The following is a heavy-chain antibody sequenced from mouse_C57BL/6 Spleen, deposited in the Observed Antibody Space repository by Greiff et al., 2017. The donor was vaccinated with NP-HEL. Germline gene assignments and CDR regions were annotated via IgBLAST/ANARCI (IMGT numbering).Heavy chain of an antibody. Sequence: QVQLQQPGAELVRPGSSVKLSCKASGYTFTSYWMDWVKQRPGQGLEWIGNIYPSDSETHYNLKFKDKATLTVDKSSSTAYMQLSSLTSEDSAVYYCASSGGTSLDYWGQGTTLTVSS. V-gene: IGHV1-61*01. CDR2: IYPSDSET. CDR3: ASSGGTSLDY. D-gene: IGHD1-1*01. CDR1: GYTFTSYW. J-gene: IGHJ2*01.